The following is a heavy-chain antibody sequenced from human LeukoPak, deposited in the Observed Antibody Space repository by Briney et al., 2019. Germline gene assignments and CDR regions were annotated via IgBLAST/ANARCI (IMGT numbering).Heavy chain of an antibody. Sequence: SETLSLTCSVSDDSITMYYWTWIRQPPGKGLEWIGYVDHTGSTNFNPSPNGRVSISRDTTKNLFSLRLRSVTAADTAVYFCARGRVSSSTWYSTYYYYFYMDVWGKGTTVTVSS. CDR1: DDSITMYY. CDR3: ARGRVSSSTWYSTYYYYFYMDV. J-gene: IGHJ6*03. CDR2: VDHTGST. V-gene: IGHV4-59*01. D-gene: IGHD1-1*01.